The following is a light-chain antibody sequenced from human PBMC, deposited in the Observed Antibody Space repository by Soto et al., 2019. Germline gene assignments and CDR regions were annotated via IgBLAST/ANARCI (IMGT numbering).Light chain of an antibody. CDR2: GNS. V-gene: IGLV1-40*01. CDR3: QSYDISLSGSV. Sequence: QAVVMQPPSVSAAPGQRVTISCTGSSSNIGAGYDVHWYQQLPGTAPKLLIYGNSNRPSGVPDRFSGSKSGTSASLAITGLQAEDEADYYCQSYDISLSGSVFGTGTKLTVL. J-gene: IGLJ1*01. CDR1: SSNIGAGYD.